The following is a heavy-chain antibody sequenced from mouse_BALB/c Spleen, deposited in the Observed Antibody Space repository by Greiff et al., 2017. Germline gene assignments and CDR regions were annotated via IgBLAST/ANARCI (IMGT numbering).Heavy chain of an antibody. CDR2: IYPGDGDT. CDR1: GYAFSSSW. D-gene: IGHD2-1*01. V-gene: IGHV1-82*01. CDR3: ARGGIYYGLAY. Sequence: VKLKESGPELVKPGASVKISCKASGYAFSSSWMNWVKQRPGQGLEWIGRIYPGDGDTNYNGKFKGKATLTADKSSSTAYMQLSSLTSVDSAVYFCARGGIYYGLAYWGQGTLVTVSA. J-gene: IGHJ3*01.